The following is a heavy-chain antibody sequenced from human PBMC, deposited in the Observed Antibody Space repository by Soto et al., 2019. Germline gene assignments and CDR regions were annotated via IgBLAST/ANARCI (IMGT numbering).Heavy chain of an antibody. J-gene: IGHJ3*02. Sequence: EVQLVESGGGLVKPGGSLRLSCAASGFTFSSYSMNWVRQAPGKGLEWVSSISSSSSYIYYADSVKGRFTISRDNAKNSPYLQMNSLRAEDTAVYYCASRTTGTIDAFDIWGQGTMVTVSS. CDR2: ISSSSSYI. V-gene: IGHV3-21*01. CDR1: GFTFSSYS. CDR3: ASRTTGTIDAFDI. D-gene: IGHD1-1*01.